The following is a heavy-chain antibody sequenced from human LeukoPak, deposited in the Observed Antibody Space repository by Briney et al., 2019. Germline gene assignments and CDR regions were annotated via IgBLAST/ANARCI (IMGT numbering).Heavy chain of an antibody. Sequence: GGSLRLSCAASGFTFSSYAMSWVRQAPGKGLEWVGRIKSKGGGGTTDFAAPVQGRFTISRDDSKNTLYLQMNSLKTEDTAVYYCVTVKDMTSWAFDHWGQGALVTVSS. J-gene: IGHJ4*02. CDR3: VTVKDMTSWAFDH. CDR1: GFTFSSYA. V-gene: IGHV3-15*01. D-gene: IGHD1-26*01. CDR2: IKSKGGGGTT.